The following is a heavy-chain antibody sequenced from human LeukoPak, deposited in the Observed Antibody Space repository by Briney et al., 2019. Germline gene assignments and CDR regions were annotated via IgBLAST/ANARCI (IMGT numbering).Heavy chain of an antibody. CDR3: ARTANVLLWFGELNWFDP. CDR2: INPSGGST. Sequence: ASVKVSCKASGYTFTSYYMHWVRQAPGQGLEWMGIINPSGGSTSYAQKFQGRVTMTRDTSTSTVYMELSSLRSDDTAVYYCARTANVLLWFGELNWFDPWGQGTLVTVSS. D-gene: IGHD3-10*01. CDR1: GYTFTSYY. V-gene: IGHV1-46*01. J-gene: IGHJ5*02.